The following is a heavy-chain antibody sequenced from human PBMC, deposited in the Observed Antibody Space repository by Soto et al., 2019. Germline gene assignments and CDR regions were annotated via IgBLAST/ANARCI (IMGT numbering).Heavy chain of an antibody. J-gene: IGHJ3*01. CDR2: VNHNGRN. Sequence: QLHQQQWGAGLLKPSETLSFTCAVYGGSFSGYFWNWIRQSPGKGLEWIGKVNHNGRNNYNPSLKSRVTISLDMSKNQISLKLTSVTAADTAVYYCARGGSSDWQVAFDFWGQGTMVTVSS. CDR3: ARGGSSDWQVAFDF. V-gene: IGHV4-34*01. CDR1: GGSFSGYF. D-gene: IGHD6-19*01.